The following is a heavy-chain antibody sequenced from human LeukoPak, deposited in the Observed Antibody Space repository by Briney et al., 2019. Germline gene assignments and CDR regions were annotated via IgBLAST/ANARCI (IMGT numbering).Heavy chain of an antibody. CDR2: ISHDGRSR. D-gene: IGHD4-4*01. CDR3: ARDRDYIFFDY. V-gene: IGHV3-74*03. J-gene: IGHJ4*02. Sequence: GGSLRLSCAASGFTFSSYSMNWVRQVPGKGLVWVSRISHDGRSRTYADSVKGRFTISRDNAENTLYLQMNSLRVEDTAVYFCARDRDYIFFDYWGQGALVTVSS. CDR1: GFTFSSYS.